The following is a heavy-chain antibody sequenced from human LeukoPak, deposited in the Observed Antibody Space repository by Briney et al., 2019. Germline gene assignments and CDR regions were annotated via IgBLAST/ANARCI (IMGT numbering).Heavy chain of an antibody. Sequence: GGSLRLSCAASGFTFTSYSMNWVRQAPGKGLEWVSTISGGGGSTYYADSVKGRFTISRDNAKNTVYLQMNSLRAEDTAVYYCARGNYHAMDVWGQGTTVTVSS. CDR3: ARGNYHAMDV. V-gene: IGHV3-23*01. CDR1: GFTFTSYS. J-gene: IGHJ6*02. CDR2: ISGGGGST.